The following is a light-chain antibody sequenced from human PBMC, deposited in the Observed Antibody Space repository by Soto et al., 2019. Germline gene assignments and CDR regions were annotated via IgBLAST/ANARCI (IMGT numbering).Light chain of an antibody. Sequence: EIVLTQSPATLSLSPGERATLSCRAGQSISDYLAWYQQRPGQAPRLLIFDASNRATGVPDRFSGGGSGTDFTLIISSLEPEDFAVYYCQRRVNWPPTFFGGTKVEI. CDR1: QSISDY. CDR3: QRRVNWPPT. CDR2: DAS. V-gene: IGKV3-11*01. J-gene: IGKJ4*01.